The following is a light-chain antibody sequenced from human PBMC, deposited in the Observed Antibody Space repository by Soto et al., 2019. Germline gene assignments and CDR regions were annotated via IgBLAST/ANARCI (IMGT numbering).Light chain of an antibody. CDR1: QSVSTY. J-gene: IGKJ2*01. Sequence: EIVLTQSPATLSLSPGERATLSCRASQSVSTYLAWYQQKLGQAPRLLIYDASSRSTGIPPRFSGSGSGTDFALTISSLEPEDFAVYYCQQRSNWPRYTFGQGTKLEIK. CDR3: QQRSNWPRYT. CDR2: DAS. V-gene: IGKV3-11*01.